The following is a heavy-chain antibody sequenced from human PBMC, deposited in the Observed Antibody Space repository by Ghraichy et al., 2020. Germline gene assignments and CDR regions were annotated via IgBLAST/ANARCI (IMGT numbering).Heavy chain of an antibody. CDR2: ISGGSSTI. CDR3: ARRAYCYGGTCYSDGLHVDY. Sequence: GESLNISCAASGFTFGSHGMNWVRQAPGKGLEWVSYISGGSSTIYYADSVKGRFTISRDNAKDSLFLQMSGLRDEDTAVYYCARRAYCYGGTCYSDGLHVDYWGQGALVTVSS. D-gene: IGHD2-15*01. CDR1: GFTFGSHG. V-gene: IGHV3-48*02. J-gene: IGHJ4*02.